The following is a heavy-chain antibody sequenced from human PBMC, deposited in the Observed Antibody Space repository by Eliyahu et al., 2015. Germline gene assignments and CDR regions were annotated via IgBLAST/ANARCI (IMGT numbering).Heavy chain of an antibody. CDR2: IWYDGSNK. J-gene: IGHJ4*02. CDR1: GFTFXSXG. V-gene: IGHV3-33*01. D-gene: IGHD3-9*01. CDR3: ARAPRRVLRYFDWLFVDY. Sequence: QVQLVESGGGVVQPGRSLXLSCAASGFTFXSXGXHWVRQAPGKGVEWVAVIWYDGSNKYYADSVKGRFTISRDNSKNTLYLQMNSLRAEDTAVYYCARAPRRVLRYFDWLFVDYWGQGTLVTVSS.